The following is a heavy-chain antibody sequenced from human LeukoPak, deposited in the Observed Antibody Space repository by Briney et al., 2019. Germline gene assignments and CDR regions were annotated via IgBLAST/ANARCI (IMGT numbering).Heavy chain of an antibody. CDR2: INHSGST. V-gene: IGHV4-34*01. CDR1: GGSFSGYY. Sequence: SETLSLTCAVYGGSFSGYYWSWIRQPPGKGLEWIGEINHSGSTNYNPSLKSRVTISVDTSKNQFSLKPSSVTAADTAVYYCTRVFENAWGQGTLVTVSS. CDR3: TRVFENA. D-gene: IGHD3-9*01. J-gene: IGHJ5*02.